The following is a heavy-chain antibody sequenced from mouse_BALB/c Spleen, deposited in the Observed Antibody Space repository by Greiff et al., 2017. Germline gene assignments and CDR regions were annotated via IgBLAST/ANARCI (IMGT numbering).Heavy chain of an antibody. CDR1: GFTFSSYA. D-gene: IGHD1-2*01. Sequence: DVQLVESGGGLVKPGGSLKLSCAASGFTFSSYAMSWVRQTPEKRLEWVATISSGGSYTYYPDSVKGRFTISRDNAKNTLYLQMSSLRSEDTAMYYCARLTTASAYWGQGTLVTVSA. CDR3: ARLTTASAY. J-gene: IGHJ3*01. CDR2: ISSGGSYT. V-gene: IGHV5-9-3*01.